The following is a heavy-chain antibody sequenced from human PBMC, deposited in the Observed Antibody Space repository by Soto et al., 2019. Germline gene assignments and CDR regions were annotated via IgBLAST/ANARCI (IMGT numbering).Heavy chain of an antibody. V-gene: IGHV4-39*01. CDR1: GGSISSSSYY. Sequence: SETLSLTRTVSGGSISSSSYYWGWIRQPPGKGLEWIGSIYYSGSTYYNPSLKSRVTISVDTSKNQFSLKLSSVTAADTAVYYCARHVNYYDSSGYYSKHFDYWGQGTLLTVSS. D-gene: IGHD3-22*01. J-gene: IGHJ4*02. CDR3: ARHVNYYDSSGYYSKHFDY. CDR2: IYYSGST.